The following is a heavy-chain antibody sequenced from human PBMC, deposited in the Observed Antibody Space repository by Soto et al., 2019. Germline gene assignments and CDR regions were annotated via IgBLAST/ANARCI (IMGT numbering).Heavy chain of an antibody. CDR2: IIPIFGTA. CDR1: GGTFSSYA. Sequence: GASVKVSCKASGGTFSSYAISWVRQAPGQGLEWMGGIIPIFGTANYAQKFQGRVTITADESTSTAYMELNSLRSEDTAVYYCARDTSPPITMVRGVIISYGMDVWGQGTTVTVSS. D-gene: IGHD3-10*01. J-gene: IGHJ6*02. CDR3: ARDTSPPITMVRGVIISYGMDV. V-gene: IGHV1-69*13.